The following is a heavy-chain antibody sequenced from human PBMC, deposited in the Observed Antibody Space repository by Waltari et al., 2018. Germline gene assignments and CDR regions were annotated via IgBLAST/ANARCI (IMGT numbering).Heavy chain of an antibody. CDR3: ARAGMGLQLNDY. D-gene: IGHD4-4*01. Sequence: QVQLVESGGGVVQPGRSLRLSCAASGFTFSSYGMHWVRQAPGKGLGWVAVIWDVGSNKYYADSVKGRFTISRDNSKNTLYLQMNSLRAEDTAVYYCARAGMGLQLNDYWGQGTLVTVSS. CDR1: GFTFSSYG. J-gene: IGHJ4*02. CDR2: IWDVGSNK. V-gene: IGHV3-33*01.